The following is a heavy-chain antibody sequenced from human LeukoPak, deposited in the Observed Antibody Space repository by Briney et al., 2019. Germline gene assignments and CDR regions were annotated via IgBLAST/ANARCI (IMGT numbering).Heavy chain of an antibody. CDR1: GYSFSTYR. CDR3: ASSIAAAGIGQNTFDI. Sequence: GESLKISCKGSGYSFSTYRISWVRQMPGKGLEWMGKIDPSDVYTDYSPSFQGHVTISADTSINTAFLEWSSLKTSDTAIYYCASSIAAAGIGQNTFDIWGQGTVVAVSS. V-gene: IGHV5-10-1*01. D-gene: IGHD6-13*01. J-gene: IGHJ3*02. CDR2: IDPSDVYT.